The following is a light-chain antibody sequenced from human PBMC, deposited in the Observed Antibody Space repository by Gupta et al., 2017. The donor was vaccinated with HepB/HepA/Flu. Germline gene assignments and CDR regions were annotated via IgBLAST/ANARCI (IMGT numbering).Light chain of an antibody. Sequence: QSALTQPASVSGFPGQSITMSCIGTSSDIGGYKYVSWYQQLPDKAPKLIIYDVSSRPSWVSIRFSGSKSADTASLTISGLQADDEADYYCSSYTAITRSVIFGGGTKLTVL. V-gene: IGLV2-14*03. CDR1: SSDIGGYKY. CDR3: SSYTAITRSVI. CDR2: DVS. J-gene: IGLJ2*01.